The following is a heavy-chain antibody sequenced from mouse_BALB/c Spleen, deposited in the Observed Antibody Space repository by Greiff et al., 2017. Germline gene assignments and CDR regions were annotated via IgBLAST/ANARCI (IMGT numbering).Heavy chain of an antibody. J-gene: IGHJ1*01. Sequence: VKLMESGPGLVAPSQSLSITCTVSGFSLTGYGVNWVRQPPGKGLEWLGMLWGDGSTDYNSALNSRLSISKDNSKSQVFLKMNSLQTDDTARYYCARDGDYRYWYFDVWGAGTTVTVSS. V-gene: IGHV2-6-7*01. CDR2: LWGDGST. CDR1: GFSLTGYG. CDR3: ARDGDYRYWYFDV. D-gene: IGHD2-13*01.